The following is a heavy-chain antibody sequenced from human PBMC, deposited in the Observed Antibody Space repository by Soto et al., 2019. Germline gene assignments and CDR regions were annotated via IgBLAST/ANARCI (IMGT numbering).Heavy chain of an antibody. CDR3: ARDAVVVVAATPHYYYYGMDV. CDR1: GYTFTSYG. V-gene: IGHV1-18*01. D-gene: IGHD2-15*01. J-gene: IGHJ6*02. CDR2: ISAYNGNT. Sequence: AALQGSCKSSGYTFTSYGISWVRQAPGQGLEWMGWISAYNGNTNYAQKLQGRVTMTTDTSTSTAYMELRSLRSDDTAVYYCARDAVVVVAATPHYYYYGMDVWGQGTTVTVSS.